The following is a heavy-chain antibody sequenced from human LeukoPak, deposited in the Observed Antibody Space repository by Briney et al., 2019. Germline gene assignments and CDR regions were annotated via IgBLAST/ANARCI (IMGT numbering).Heavy chain of an antibody. Sequence: LETLSLTCTVSGYSISSGYYWGWIRQPPGKGLEWIGSLYHSGSTYYNPSLKSRVTISVDKSKNQFSLKLSSVTAADTAVYYCARGDYYDRSVYMDVWGKGTTVTVSS. V-gene: IGHV4-38-2*02. D-gene: IGHD3-22*01. CDR3: ARGDYYDRSVYMDV. CDR1: GYSISSGYY. J-gene: IGHJ6*03. CDR2: LYHSGST.